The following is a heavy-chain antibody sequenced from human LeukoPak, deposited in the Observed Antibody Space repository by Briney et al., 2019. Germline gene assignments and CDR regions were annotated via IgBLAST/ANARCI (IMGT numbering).Heavy chain of an antibody. CDR1: GLTFSRYW. CDR3: RAVAGPNDF. Sequence: GGSLRLSCAASGLTFSRYWMHWVRQAPGKGLVWVSRINNDGSSTTYADSVKGRFTISRDTAKNTLFLQMNSLRDEDTAVYYCRAVAGPNDFWGQGTLVSVSS. CDR2: INNDGSST. J-gene: IGHJ4*02. D-gene: IGHD6-19*01. V-gene: IGHV3-74*01.